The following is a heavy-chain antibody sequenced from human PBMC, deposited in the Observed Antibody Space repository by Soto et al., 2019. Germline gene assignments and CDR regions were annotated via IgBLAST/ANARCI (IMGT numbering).Heavy chain of an antibody. Sequence: QVQLEQSGAEVKKPGASVKVSCKTSGYTFTNYFMHWVRRAPGQGLEWMGIINPSGGSTGYALKFQGRVTMTRDTSTRRVYMELSSLRSEDTAVYYCARGNGSFSVYFDSWGQGTLVTVSS. CDR2: INPSGGST. D-gene: IGHD1-26*01. V-gene: IGHV1-46*01. J-gene: IGHJ4*02. CDR3: ARGNGSFSVYFDS. CDR1: GYTFTNYF.